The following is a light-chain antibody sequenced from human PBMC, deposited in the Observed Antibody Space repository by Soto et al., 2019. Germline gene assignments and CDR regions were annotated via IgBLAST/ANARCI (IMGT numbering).Light chain of an antibody. J-gene: IGLJ3*02. CDR1: SSNIGASD. V-gene: IGLV1-40*01. Sequence: QTVVAQPPSVSGAPGQRVTISCTGSSSNIGASDVHWYQQFPGTAPKLLIYGNSNRPSGVPDRFSGSKSGTSASLAITGLQAEDEAVYYCQSYDSSLSDWVFGGGTKLTVL. CDR3: QSYDSSLSDWV. CDR2: GNS.